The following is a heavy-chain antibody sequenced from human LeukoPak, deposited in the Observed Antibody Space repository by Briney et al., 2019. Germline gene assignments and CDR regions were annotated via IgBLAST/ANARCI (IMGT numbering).Heavy chain of an antibody. CDR1: GFTFSSYW. CDR2: ISSDGSIT. D-gene: IGHD1-26*01. CDR3: ARGSYFFDY. J-gene: IGHJ4*02. V-gene: IGHV3-74*01. Sequence: KTGGSLRLSYQASGFTFSSYWMHWVRQAPGRGRVWVSRISSDGSITSYADSVKGRFTISRDNAKNTLYLQMNSLRAEETAVYYCARGSYFFDYWGQGTLVTVS.